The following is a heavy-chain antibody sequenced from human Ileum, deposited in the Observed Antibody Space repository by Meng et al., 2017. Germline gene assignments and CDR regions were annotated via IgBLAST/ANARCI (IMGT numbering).Heavy chain of an antibody. CDR2: ITGTGGGT. Sequence: GESLKISCAGTGFTFSNYGMIWIRQAPGKGLEWVSSITGTGGGTFHAESVKGRFSTSRDNSKNTLYLKVNSLRAEDTAVYYCASSRFGGWLDHWGQGTLVTVSS. CDR1: GFTFSNYG. J-gene: IGHJ4*02. D-gene: IGHD6-19*01. CDR3: ASSRFGGWLDH. V-gene: IGHV3-23*01.